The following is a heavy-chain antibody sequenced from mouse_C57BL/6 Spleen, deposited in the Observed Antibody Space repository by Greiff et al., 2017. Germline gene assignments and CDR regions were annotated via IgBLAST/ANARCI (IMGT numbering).Heavy chain of an antibody. J-gene: IGHJ3*01. CDR3: ASPPYYYGSSTSLDWFAY. CDR1: GYAFSSSW. D-gene: IGHD1-1*01. V-gene: IGHV1-82*01. CDR2: IYPGDGDT. Sequence: VQLQQSGPELVKPGASVKISCKASGYAFSSSWMNWVKQRPGKGLEWIGRIYPGDGDTNYNGKFKGKATLTAAKSSSTAYMQLSSLTSEDSAVYFCASPPYYYGSSTSLDWFAYWGQGTLVTVSA.